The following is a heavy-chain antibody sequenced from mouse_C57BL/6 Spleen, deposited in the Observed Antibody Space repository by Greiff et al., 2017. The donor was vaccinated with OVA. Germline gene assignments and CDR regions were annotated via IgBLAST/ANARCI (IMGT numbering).Heavy chain of an antibody. V-gene: IGHV2-2*01. Sequence: VQLQQSGPGLVQPSPSLSISCTVSGFSLTSYGVHWVRQSPGQGLEWLGVIWRGGSTAYNAAFISSLSISKDNSKSQVFFKMNSLQADDTAIYYCARNGYQGRVATPEYFDVWGTGTTVTVSS. D-gene: IGHD1-1*01. J-gene: IGHJ1*03. CDR1: GFSLTSYG. CDR3: ARNGYQGRVATPEYFDV. CDR2: IWRGGST.